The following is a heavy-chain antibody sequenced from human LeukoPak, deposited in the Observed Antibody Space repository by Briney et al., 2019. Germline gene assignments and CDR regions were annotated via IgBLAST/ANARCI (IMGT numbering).Heavy chain of an antibody. J-gene: IGHJ4*02. V-gene: IGHV4-39*07. CDR1: GGSISSSGYY. Sequence: SETLSLTCTVSGGSISSSGYYWGWIRQPPGKGLEWIGIIYYSGTTYYNPSLKSRVTISIDTSKNQFSLKLSSVTAADAAVYFCARNFPGVGCSGGSCYDYWGQGILVTVSS. CDR3: ARNFPGVGCSGGSCYDY. D-gene: IGHD2-15*01. CDR2: IYYSGTT.